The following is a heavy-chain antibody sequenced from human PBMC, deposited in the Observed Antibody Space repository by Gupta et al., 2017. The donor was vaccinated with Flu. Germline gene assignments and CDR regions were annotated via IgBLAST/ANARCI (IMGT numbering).Heavy chain of an antibody. CDR1: RFNFSDYE. CDR2: ISSSGRTM. J-gene: IGHJ4*02. CDR3: AREPHGGYLEY. D-gene: IGHD4-17*01. V-gene: IGHV3-48*03. Sequence: CAASRFNFSDYEMNWVRQAPGKGLEWVSYISSSGRTMYTADSVKGRFTISRDNAKNSLYLQMDSLRAEDTAIYYCAREPHGGYLEYWGQGTLVTVSS.